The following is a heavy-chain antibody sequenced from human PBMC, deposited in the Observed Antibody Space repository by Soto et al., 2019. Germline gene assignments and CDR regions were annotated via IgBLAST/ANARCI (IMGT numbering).Heavy chain of an antibody. CDR1: GFSLSTSGVG. CDR3: AHRRVHYYYGGMYV. V-gene: IGHV2-5*02. D-gene: IGHD1-1*01. J-gene: IGHJ6*01. Sequence: QITLKESGPTLVKPTQTPTLTCTFSGFSLSTSGVGVGWIRQPPGKALEWLALIYWDDDKRYSPSLKSRLTIYKDTSNNQVVHTMPNMVPVDTATYYCAHRRVHYYYGGMYVWGQGTKVTVSS. CDR2: IYWDDDK.